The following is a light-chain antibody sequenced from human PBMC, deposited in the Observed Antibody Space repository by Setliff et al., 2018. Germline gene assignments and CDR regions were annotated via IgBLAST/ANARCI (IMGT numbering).Light chain of an antibody. CDR2: GNN. Sequence: QSVLTQPPSVSGAPGQRVTISCAGRSSNIGAGYDVHWYQQLPGTAPKLVIYGNNNRPSGVPDRFSGSQSGTSASLAITGLLSEDEADYYCQSFDSGLSADVFGTGTKGTVL. CDR3: QSFDSGLSADV. V-gene: IGLV1-40*01. CDR1: SSNIGAGYD. J-gene: IGLJ1*01.